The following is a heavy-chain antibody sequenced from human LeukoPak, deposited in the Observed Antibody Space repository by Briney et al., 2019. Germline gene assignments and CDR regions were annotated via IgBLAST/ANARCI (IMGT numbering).Heavy chain of an antibody. D-gene: IGHD4-23*01. CDR3: ARSRGATVVTPFDY. J-gene: IGHJ4*02. CDR1: GFTFDDYG. V-gene: IGHV3-20*04. Sequence: GGSLRLSCAASGFTFDDYGMSWVRQAPGKGLEWVSGINWNGGSTYYADSVKGRFAISRDNAKNSLYLQMNSLRAEDTALYYCARSRGATVVTPFDYWGQGTLVTVPS. CDR2: INWNGGST.